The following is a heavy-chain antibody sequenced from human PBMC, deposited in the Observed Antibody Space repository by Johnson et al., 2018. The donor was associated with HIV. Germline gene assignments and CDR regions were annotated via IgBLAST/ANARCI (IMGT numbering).Heavy chain of an antibody. CDR3: ARTVYSTSYLDAFGI. CDR1: GFIFSSYG. Sequence: QVQLVESGGGVVQPGRSLRLSCAASGFIFSSYGMHWVRQAPGKGLEWVAVIWYDGSNKHYADSVKGRFTISRDSSKNTLYLQMNSLRADDTAVYYCARTVYSTSYLDAFGIWGQGTMVTVSS. D-gene: IGHD2-2*01. V-gene: IGHV3-33*01. CDR2: IWYDGSNK. J-gene: IGHJ3*02.